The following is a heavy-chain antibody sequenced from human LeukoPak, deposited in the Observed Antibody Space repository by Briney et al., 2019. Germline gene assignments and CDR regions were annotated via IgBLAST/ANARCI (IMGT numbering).Heavy chain of an antibody. CDR1: GYSFTSYW. D-gene: IGHD4-23*01. Sequence: GESLKIYCKGSGYSFTSYWIGWVRQMPGKGLEWMGIIYPGDSDTRYSPSFQGQVTISADKSISTAYLQWSSLKASDTAMYYCARRCDYGGNSAYYFDYWGQGTLATVSS. V-gene: IGHV5-51*01. CDR3: ARRCDYGGNSAYYFDY. J-gene: IGHJ4*02. CDR2: IYPGDSDT.